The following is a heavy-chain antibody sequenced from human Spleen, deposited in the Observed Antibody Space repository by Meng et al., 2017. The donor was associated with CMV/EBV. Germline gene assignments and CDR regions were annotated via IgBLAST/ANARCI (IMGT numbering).Heavy chain of an antibody. J-gene: IGHJ5*02. CDR1: GGTFSSYA. D-gene: IGHD3-3*01. Sequence: CKGSGGTFSSYAISWVRQAPGQGLEWMGGIIPIFGTANYAQKFQGRVTITTDESTSTAYMELSSLRSEDTAVYYCAILRFRTDWFDPWGQGTLVTVSS. V-gene: IGHV1-69*05. CDR3: AILRFRTDWFDP. CDR2: IIPIFGTA.